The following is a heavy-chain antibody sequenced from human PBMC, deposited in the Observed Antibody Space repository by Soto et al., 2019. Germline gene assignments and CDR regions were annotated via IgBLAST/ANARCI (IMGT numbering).Heavy chain of an antibody. Sequence: GESLKISCKGSGYSFTSYWIGWVRQMPGKGLEWMGIIYPGDSDTRYSPSFQGQVTISADKSISTAYLQWSSLKASDTAMYYCARAYYDILTGYYQTFDYWGQGTLVTVPQ. CDR1: GYSFTSYW. D-gene: IGHD3-9*01. CDR2: IYPGDSDT. J-gene: IGHJ4*02. V-gene: IGHV5-51*01. CDR3: ARAYYDILTGYYQTFDY.